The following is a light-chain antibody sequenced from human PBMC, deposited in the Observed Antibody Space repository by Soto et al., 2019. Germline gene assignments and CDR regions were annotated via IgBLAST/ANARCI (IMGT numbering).Light chain of an antibody. J-gene: IGKJ5*01. CDR3: QHYDSIPPT. Sequence: DIQMTQSPSSLSASVGDRVTITCQASREVKKSLNWYQQIQGKAPKLLIYDASNVVTGVPSRFSGSGSGTDFTFIISSLQPEDFATYYCQHYDSIPPTFGQGTRLDIK. CDR2: DAS. V-gene: IGKV1-33*01. CDR1: REVKKS.